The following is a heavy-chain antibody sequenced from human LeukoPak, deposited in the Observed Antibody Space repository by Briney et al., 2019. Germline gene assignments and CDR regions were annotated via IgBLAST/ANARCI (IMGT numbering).Heavy chain of an antibody. Sequence: SQTLSLTCAVSGGSISSGGSSWTWIRQPPGKGLEWIGYIYHSGSAYYNPSLKSRVSISVDRSKNQFSLSLTSVTAADTAVYFCASGNYYDSSGYYSNWGQGTLVTVSS. CDR2: IYHSGSA. D-gene: IGHD3-22*01. V-gene: IGHV4-30-2*01. CDR1: GGSISSGGSS. J-gene: IGHJ4*02. CDR3: ASGNYYDSSGYYSN.